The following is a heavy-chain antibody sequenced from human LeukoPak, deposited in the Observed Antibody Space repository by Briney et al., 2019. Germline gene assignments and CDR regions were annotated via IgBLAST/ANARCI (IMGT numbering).Heavy chain of an antibody. J-gene: IGHJ2*01. CDR2: ISYSGST. D-gene: IGHD3-16*01. Sequence: SETLSLTCTVSGGSVNSYFWSWVRQPPGKGLECIGYISYSGSTNYNPSLKSRVTISVDTSKNHFSLNLNSVTAADTAVYYCARHALVLRYFDLWGRGTLVAVSS. CDR3: ARHALVLRYFDL. CDR1: GGSVNSYF. V-gene: IGHV4-59*08.